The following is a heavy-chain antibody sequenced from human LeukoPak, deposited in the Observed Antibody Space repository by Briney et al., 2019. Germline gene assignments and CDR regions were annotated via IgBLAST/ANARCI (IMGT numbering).Heavy chain of an antibody. CDR3: TRDPDSGYDLAYYFDY. J-gene: IGHJ4*02. V-gene: IGHV3-49*04. D-gene: IGHD5-12*01. CDR1: GFTFSSYG. CDR2: IRSKAYGGTT. Sequence: GGSLRLSCAASGFTFSSYGMNWVRQAPGKGLEWVGFIRSKAYGGTTEYAASVKGRFTISRDDSKSIAYLQMNSLKTEDTAVYYCTRDPDSGYDLAYYFDYWGQGTLVTVSS.